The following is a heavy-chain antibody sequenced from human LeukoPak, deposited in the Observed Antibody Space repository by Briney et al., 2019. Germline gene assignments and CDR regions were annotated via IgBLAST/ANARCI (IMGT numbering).Heavy chain of an antibody. CDR2: IIPIFGTA. CDR1: GGTFSSYA. J-gene: IGHJ4*02. D-gene: IGHD6-13*01. V-gene: IGHV1-69*13. CDR3: ARGVFPGIAAAGIFH. Sequence: ASVKVSCKASGGTFSSYAISWVRQTPGPALEWMVGIIPIFGTANYAQKFQGRVTITADESTSTAYMELSSLRSEDTAVYYCARGVFPGIAAAGIFHWGQGTLVTVSS.